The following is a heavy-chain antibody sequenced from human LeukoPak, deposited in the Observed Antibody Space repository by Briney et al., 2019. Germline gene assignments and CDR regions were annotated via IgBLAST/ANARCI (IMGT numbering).Heavy chain of an antibody. CDR1: GYTFTGYY. V-gene: IGHV1-2*04. CDR3: ARSPPLRAYYFDY. D-gene: IGHD3-10*01. CDR2: INPNSGGT. Sequence: ASVKVSCKASGYTFTGYYMHWVRQAPGQGLEWMGWINPNSGGTNYAQKFQGWVTMTRDTSISTAYMELSRLRSDDTAVYYCARSPPLRAYYFDYWGQGTLVTVSS. J-gene: IGHJ4*02.